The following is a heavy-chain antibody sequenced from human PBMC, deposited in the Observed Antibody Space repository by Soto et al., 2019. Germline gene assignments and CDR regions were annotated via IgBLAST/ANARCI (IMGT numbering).Heavy chain of an antibody. CDR2: IWYDGSNK. V-gene: IGHV3-33*01. D-gene: IGHD6-19*01. CDR1: GFTFSSYG. CDR3: ARDLGSGWYWVDY. J-gene: IGHJ4*02. Sequence: QVQLVESGGGVVQPGRSLRLSCAASGFTFSSYGMHWVRQAPGKGLEWVAVIWYDGSNKYYADSVKGRFTISRDNSKNTLYLQMNSLRAEDTAVNYCARDLGSGWYWVDYWGQGTLVTVSS.